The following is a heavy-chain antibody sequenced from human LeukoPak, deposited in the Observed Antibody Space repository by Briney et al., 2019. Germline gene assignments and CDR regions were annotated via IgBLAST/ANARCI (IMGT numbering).Heavy chain of an antibody. J-gene: IGHJ4*02. D-gene: IGHD2-15*01. Sequence: GGSLRLSCAASGSTFSSYGMHWVRQAPGKGLEWVAVISYDGSNKYYADSVKGRFTISRDNSKNTLYLQMNSLRAEDTAVYYCAKDSRGYCSGGSCYVGYWGQGTLVTVSS. CDR1: GSTFSSYG. CDR2: ISYDGSNK. V-gene: IGHV3-30*18. CDR3: AKDSRGYCSGGSCYVGY.